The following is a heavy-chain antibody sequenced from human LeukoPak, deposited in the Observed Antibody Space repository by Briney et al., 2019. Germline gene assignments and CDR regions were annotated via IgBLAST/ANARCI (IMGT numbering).Heavy chain of an antibody. V-gene: IGHV3-33*01. CDR3: TRYNNDHFDY. CDR2: IAYDGSRA. Sequence: GRSLRLSCAGSGFTFGSYGMHLFRQTPGKGLEWVAVIAYDGSRAFYADSVKGRFTISRDNSKNTMSVQMDDLRAEDTAVYYCTRYNNDHFDYWGQGTLVTVSS. J-gene: IGHJ4*02. D-gene: IGHD1-14*01. CDR1: GFTFGSYG.